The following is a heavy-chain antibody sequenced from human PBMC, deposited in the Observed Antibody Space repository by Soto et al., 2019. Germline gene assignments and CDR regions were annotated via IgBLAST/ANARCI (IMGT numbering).Heavy chain of an antibody. Sequence: PGGSLRLSCAASGFTFSSYSMNWVRQAPGKGLEWVSSISSSSSYIYYADSVKGRFTISRDNAKNSLYLQMNSLRAEDTAVYYCARDLTTTYYYYYGMDVWGQGTTVTVSS. V-gene: IGHV3-21*01. CDR3: ARDLTTTYYYYYGMDV. J-gene: IGHJ6*02. CDR1: GFTFSSYS. CDR2: ISSSSSYI. D-gene: IGHD1-26*01.